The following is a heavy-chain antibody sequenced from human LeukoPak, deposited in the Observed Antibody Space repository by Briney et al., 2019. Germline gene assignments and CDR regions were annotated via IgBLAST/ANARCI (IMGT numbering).Heavy chain of an antibody. CDR2: LYYSGWST. CDR1: GGSISSSYYY. Sequence: SSGTLSLTCTVSGGSISSSYYYWGWVRQPPGQGLEWIGSLYYSGWSTYYNPSLKSRVTISVDTSKNQFPLKLNSVTAADTAVYYCARLGCSSASCYPGNWGQGTLVTVSS. J-gene: IGHJ4*02. V-gene: IGHV4-39*01. D-gene: IGHD2-2*01. CDR3: ARLGCSSASCYPGN.